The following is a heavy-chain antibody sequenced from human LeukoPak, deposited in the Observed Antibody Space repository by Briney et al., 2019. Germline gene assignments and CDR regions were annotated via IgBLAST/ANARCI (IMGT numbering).Heavy chain of an antibody. CDR2: MYPGDSDT. V-gene: IGHV5-51*01. CDR1: GYSFTTYW. CDR3: ARHPDERDGDYGYFDP. D-gene: IGHD4-17*01. J-gene: IGHJ5*02. Sequence: GESLKISCKGSGYSFTTYWIGWVRQTPGKGLEWMGIMYPGDSDTRYSPSFQGQVTISADKSISTAYLQWSSLKASDTAMYYCARHPDERDGDYGYFDPWGQGTLVTVSS.